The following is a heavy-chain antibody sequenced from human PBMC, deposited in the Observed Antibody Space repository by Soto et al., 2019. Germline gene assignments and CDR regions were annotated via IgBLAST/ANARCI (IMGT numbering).Heavy chain of an antibody. CDR3: ARQSRYKTMTMVPAFDF. J-gene: IGHJ5*01. CDR2: IDHSGST. D-gene: IGHD3-10*01. CDR1: GGSLSVYS. Sequence: QVQLQQWGAGLLKPSETLSLTCAVYGGSLSVYSWSWIRQPPGKGLEWIGDIDHSGSTNYNPSLKSRLIISVDTDKRHFYLNLTSVTAADTALYYCARQSRYKTMTMVPAFDFWRQRTLVSVSS. V-gene: IGHV4-34*02.